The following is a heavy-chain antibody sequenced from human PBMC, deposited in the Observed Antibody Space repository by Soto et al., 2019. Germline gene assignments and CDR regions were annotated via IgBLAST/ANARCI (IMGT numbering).Heavy chain of an antibody. J-gene: IGHJ6*02. V-gene: IGHV1-8*01. CDR3: ARAGDSGYDYGEGGYYGMDV. CDR1: GYTFTSYD. Sequence: QVQMVQSGAEVKKPGASVNVSCKASGYTFTSYDINWVRQATGQGLEWMGWMNPNSGNTGYAQKFQGRVTMTRNTSISTAYMELSSLRSEDTAVYYCARAGDSGYDYGEGGYYGMDVWGQGTTVTVSS. CDR2: MNPNSGNT. D-gene: IGHD5-12*01.